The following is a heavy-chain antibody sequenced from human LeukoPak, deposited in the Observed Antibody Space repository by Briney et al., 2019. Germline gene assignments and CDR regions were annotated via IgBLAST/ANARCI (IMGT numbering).Heavy chain of an antibody. CDR3: ARVFSDYYDSSGYYYVNAPTDY. D-gene: IGHD3-22*01. CDR1: GFIFSTSW. CDR2: IYSGGST. V-gene: IGHV3-66*01. J-gene: IGHJ4*02. Sequence: PGGSLRLSCAASGFIFSTSWMSWVRQAPGKGLEWVSVIYSGGSTYYADSVKGRFTISRDNSKNTLYLQMNSLRAEDTAVYYCARVFSDYYDSSGYYYVNAPTDYWGQGTLVTVSS.